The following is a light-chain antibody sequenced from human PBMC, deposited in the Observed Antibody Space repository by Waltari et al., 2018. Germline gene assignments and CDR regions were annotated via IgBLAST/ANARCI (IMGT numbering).Light chain of an antibody. CDR2: SVT. V-gene: IGKV3-20*01. CDR3: QQYGSLPRT. J-gene: IGKJ1*01. Sequence: EIVLMQSPGTLSVSPGDRVTLSCRASQTVSNRWLAWYQQKPGQAPRLLIYSVTSRAPGTPSRFSGSGSGTDFTLTISRLEPGDFGVYYCQQYGSLPRTFGQGTKEEI. CDR1: QTVSNRW.